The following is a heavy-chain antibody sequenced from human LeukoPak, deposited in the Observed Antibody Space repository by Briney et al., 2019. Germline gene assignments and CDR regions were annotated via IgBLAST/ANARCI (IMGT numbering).Heavy chain of an antibody. V-gene: IGHV1-8*02. CDR2: MNPNSGNT. CDR3: ARGFVRTTVYMDV. J-gene: IGHJ6*03. D-gene: IGHD3-10*02. CDR1: GYTFTGYY. Sequence: GASVKVSCKASGYTFTGYYMHWVRQATGQGLEWMGWMNPNSGNTGYAQKFQGRVTMTRNTSINTAYMELSTLRSEDTAVYYCARGFVRTTVYMDVWGKGTTVTISS.